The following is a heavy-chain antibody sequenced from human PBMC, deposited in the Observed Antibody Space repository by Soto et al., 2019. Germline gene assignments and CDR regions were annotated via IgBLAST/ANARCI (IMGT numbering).Heavy chain of an antibody. CDR2: IVVGSGNT. V-gene: IGHV1-58*01. J-gene: IGHJ4*02. CDR3: AALSYYYDSSVNLDY. CDR1: GFTFTSCA. Sequence: GASVKVSCKASGFTFTSCAVQWVRQARGQRLEWIGWIVVGSGNTNYAQKFQERVTITRDMSTSTAYMELSSLRSEDTAVYYCAALSYYYDSSVNLDYWGQGTLVTVSS. D-gene: IGHD3-22*01.